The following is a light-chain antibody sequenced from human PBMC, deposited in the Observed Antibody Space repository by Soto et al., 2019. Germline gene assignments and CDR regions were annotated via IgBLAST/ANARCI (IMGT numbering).Light chain of an antibody. CDR1: QDISDY. CDR2: AAS. Sequence: DIQLTQSPSFLSASVGDRVTITCRASQDISDYLAWYQQRPGKAPKLLIYAASTLQSGVPSRFSGSGSGTEFTLTISSLQPEDFANYYCQQSYSTPKITFGPGTKVDIK. J-gene: IGKJ3*01. V-gene: IGKV1-9*01. CDR3: QQSYSTPKIT.